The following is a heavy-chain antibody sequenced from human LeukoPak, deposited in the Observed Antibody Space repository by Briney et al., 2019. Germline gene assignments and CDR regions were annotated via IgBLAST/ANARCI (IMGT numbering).Heavy chain of an antibody. J-gene: IGHJ4*02. CDR2: ITGGISNM. CDR3: ARDQGGLTSYGSSPLDY. CDR1: GFTFSTYT. D-gene: IGHD5-18*01. Sequence: GGSLRLSCAASGFTFSTYTMNWVRQTPGKGLECVSSITGGISNMYYADSVKGRFIISRDNAKNSLYLQMNSLRAEDTAVYYCARDQGGLTSYGSSPLDYWGQGTLVTVSS. V-gene: IGHV3-21*01.